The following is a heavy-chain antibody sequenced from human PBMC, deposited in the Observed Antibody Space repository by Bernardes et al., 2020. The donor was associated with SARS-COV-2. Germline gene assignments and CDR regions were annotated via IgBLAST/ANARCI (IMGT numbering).Heavy chain of an antibody. CDR1: GFTFSNAW. J-gene: IGHJ4*02. V-gene: IGHV3-15*01. CDR2: IKSKTDGGTT. Sequence: VGSLRLSCAASGFTFSNAWMSWVRQAPGKGLEWVGRIKSKTDGGTTDYAAPVKGRFTISRDDSKNTLYLQMNSLKTEDTAVYYCTTVLLWFGESLGFDYWGQGTLVTVSS. CDR3: TTVLLWFGESLGFDY. D-gene: IGHD3-10*01.